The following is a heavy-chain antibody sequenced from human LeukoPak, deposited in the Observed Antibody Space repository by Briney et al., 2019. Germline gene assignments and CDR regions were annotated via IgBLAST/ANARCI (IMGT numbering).Heavy chain of an antibody. J-gene: IGHJ6*02. D-gene: IGHD3-3*01. CDR3: ARASLRFLEWLRGLYYYYGMDV. V-gene: IGHV1-69*01. Sequence: GSSVKVSCKASGGTFSSYAISWVRQAPGQGLEWMGGIIPIFGTANYAQKFQGRVTITADESTSTAYMELSSLRSEDTAVYYCARASLRFLEWLRGLYYYYGMDVWGQGTTVTVSS. CDR1: GGTFSSYA. CDR2: IIPIFGTA.